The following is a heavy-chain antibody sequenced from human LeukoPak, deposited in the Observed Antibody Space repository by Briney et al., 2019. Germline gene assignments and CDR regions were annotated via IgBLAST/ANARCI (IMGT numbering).Heavy chain of an antibody. Sequence: GGSLALSCAASGFTFSSYGMHWVRQAPGKGREGVAVIWYDGSNKYYADPVKGRFTISRDNSKNTLYLQINSLRAEDTAVYYCAKALYGPYYLDYWGQGTLVAVSS. J-gene: IGHJ4*02. CDR3: AKALYGPYYLDY. CDR2: IWYDGSNK. D-gene: IGHD2/OR15-2a*01. V-gene: IGHV3-33*06. CDR1: GFTFSSYG.